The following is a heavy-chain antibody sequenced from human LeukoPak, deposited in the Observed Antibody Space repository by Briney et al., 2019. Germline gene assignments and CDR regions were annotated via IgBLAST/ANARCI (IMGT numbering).Heavy chain of an antibody. D-gene: IGHD2-2*01. CDR2: INNDGSST. CDR1: GFIFSSYW. CDR3: ATSRTFDY. J-gene: IGHJ4*02. V-gene: IGHV3-74*01. Sequence: PGGSLRLSCAASGFIFSSYWMHSVRQASGKVLVWVSHINNDGSSTNYADSVKGRFTISRDNAKNTLYLQMNSLRAEDTAIYYCATSRTFDYWGQGTLVTVSS.